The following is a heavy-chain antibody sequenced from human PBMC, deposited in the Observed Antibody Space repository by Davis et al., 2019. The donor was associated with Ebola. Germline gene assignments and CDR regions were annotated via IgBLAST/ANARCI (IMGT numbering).Heavy chain of an antibody. D-gene: IGHD5-24*01. Sequence: PGGSLRLSCAASGFTVSSNYMSWVRQAPGKGLEWVSVIYSGGSTYYADSVKGRFTISRDNAKNTLHLQMNSLTAEDTAVYFCVRGIGDPHWGQGTLVTVSS. CDR3: VRGIGDPH. V-gene: IGHV3-53*01. J-gene: IGHJ4*02. CDR2: IYSGGST. CDR1: GFTVSSNY.